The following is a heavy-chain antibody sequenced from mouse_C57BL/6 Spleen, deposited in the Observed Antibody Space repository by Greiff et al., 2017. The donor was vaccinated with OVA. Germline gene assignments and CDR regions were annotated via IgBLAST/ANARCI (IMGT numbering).Heavy chain of an antibody. D-gene: IGHD1-1*02. CDR1: GYKFTDYE. V-gene: IGHV1-15*01. J-gene: IGHJ2*01. Sequence: QVQLQQSGAELVRPGASVTLSCKASGYKFTDYEMHWVKQTPVHGLEWIGAIDPETGGTAYNQKFKGKAIRTADKSSSTAYMELRSLTSEDSAVYYCTRGGWSSFSYWGQGTTLTVSS. CDR2: IDPETGGT. CDR3: TRGGWSSFSY.